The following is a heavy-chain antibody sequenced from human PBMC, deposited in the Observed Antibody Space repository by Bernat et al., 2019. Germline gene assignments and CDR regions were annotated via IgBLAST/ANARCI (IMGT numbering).Heavy chain of an antibody. J-gene: IGHJ4*02. CDR3: ARSTRSPDY. CDR2: ISSSGSTI. CDR1: GFTFSSYE. V-gene: IGHV3-48*03. Sequence: EVQLVESGGGLVQPGGSLRLSCAASGFTFSSYEMNWVRQAPGKGLEWVSYISSSGSTIYYADSVKGRFTISRDNAKNSLYLQMDSLRAEDTAVYYCARSTRSPDYWGQGTPVTVSS.